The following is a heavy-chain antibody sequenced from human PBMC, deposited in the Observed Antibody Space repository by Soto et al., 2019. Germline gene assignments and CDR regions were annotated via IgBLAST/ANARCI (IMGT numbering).Heavy chain of an antibody. CDR3: ARGAIVAVPAALSSYHDYTNYRFDS. V-gene: IGHV1-69*06. Sequence: QVQLAQSGAEMTKPGSSVKVSCRASGGSFSDFAFSWVRQAPGQGLEWMGGIIPMFAATKYAQRLQDRVTITADKSTNTVYLALNSLTSEDTAIYYCARGAIVAVPAALSSYHDYTNYRFDSWGQGTLVTVSS. J-gene: IGHJ4*02. D-gene: IGHD2-15*01. CDR2: IIPMFAAT. CDR1: GGSFSDFA.